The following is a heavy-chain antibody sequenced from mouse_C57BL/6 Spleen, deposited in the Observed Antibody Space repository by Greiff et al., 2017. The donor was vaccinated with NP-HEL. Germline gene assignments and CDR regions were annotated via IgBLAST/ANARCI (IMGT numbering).Heavy chain of an antibody. CDR1: GYSITSGYY. Sequence: EVKLMESGPGLVKPSQSLSLTCSVTGYSITSGYYWNWIRQFPGNKLEWMGYISYDGSNNYNPSLKNRISITRDTSKNQFFLKLNSVTTEDTATYYCARVPYYYGSSYGYVDVWGTGTTVTVSS. CDR3: ARVPYYYGSSYGYVDV. CDR2: ISYDGSN. J-gene: IGHJ1*03. D-gene: IGHD1-1*01. V-gene: IGHV3-6*01.